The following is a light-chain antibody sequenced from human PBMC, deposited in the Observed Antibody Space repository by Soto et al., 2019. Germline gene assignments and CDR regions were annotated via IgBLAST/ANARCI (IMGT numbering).Light chain of an antibody. Sequence: DIQMTQSPSSLSASVGDRVAITCRASQGISNYLAWYQQKPGKVPKLLIYAASTLQSGVPSRFSGSGSGTDFTLTIGSLQPEDVATDYCQEYNSAPFTFGPGTKVYSK. CDR1: QGISNY. CDR2: AAS. J-gene: IGKJ3*01. CDR3: QEYNSAPFT. V-gene: IGKV1-27*01.